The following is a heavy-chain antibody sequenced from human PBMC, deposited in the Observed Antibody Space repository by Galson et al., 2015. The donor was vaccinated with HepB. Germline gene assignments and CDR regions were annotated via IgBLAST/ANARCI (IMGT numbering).Heavy chain of an antibody. V-gene: IGHV1-18*04. CDR2: IAVSNGNT. J-gene: IGHJ4*02. CDR3: ARKFAFFDL. CDR1: GYTFTSDG. Sequence: QSGAEVKKPGASVKVSCKASGYTFTSDGISWLRQAPGQGFEWMGWIAVSNGNTNYSRRFKDRLTLTTDASTNTAYMELRSLRPDDGAIYYCARKFAFFDLWGQGTLVTVSS.